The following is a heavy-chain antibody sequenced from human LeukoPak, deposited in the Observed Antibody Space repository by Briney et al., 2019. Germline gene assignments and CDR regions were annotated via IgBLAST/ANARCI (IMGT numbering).Heavy chain of an antibody. CDR1: GGTFSSYA. CDR3: ARAETPNYYYYGMDV. Sequence: RASVKVSCKASGGTFSSYAISWVRQAPGQGLEWMGGIIPIFGTANYAQKFQGRVTITADESTSTAYMELSSLRSEDTAVYYCARAETPNYYYYGMDVWGQGTTVTVSS. CDR2: IIPIFGTA. V-gene: IGHV1-69*13. J-gene: IGHJ6*02.